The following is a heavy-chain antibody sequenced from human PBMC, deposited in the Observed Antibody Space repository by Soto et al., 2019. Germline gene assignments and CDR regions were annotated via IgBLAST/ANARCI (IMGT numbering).Heavy chain of an antibody. Sequence: PSETLSLTCTVSGGSISSVDYYWSWIRQPPGKGLEWIGYIYYSGCTYYNPSLKSRVTISVDTSKNQFSLKLSSVTAADTAVYYCARDSKRFDPWGQGTLVTVSS. J-gene: IGHJ5*02. V-gene: IGHV4-30-4*01. CDR1: GGSISSVDYY. CDR2: IYYSGCT. CDR3: ARDSKRFDP.